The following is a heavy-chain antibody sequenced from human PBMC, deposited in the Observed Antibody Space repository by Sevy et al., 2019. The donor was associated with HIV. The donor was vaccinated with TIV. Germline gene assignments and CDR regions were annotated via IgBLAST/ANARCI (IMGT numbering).Heavy chain of an antibody. Sequence: SETLSLTCTVSVGSISSSSYYWGWIRQPPGKGLEWIGSIYYSGSTYYNPSLKSRVTISVDTSKNQFSLKLSSVTAADTAVYYCARRGSSSSDSWGQGTLVTVSS. V-gene: IGHV4-39*01. D-gene: IGHD6-6*01. CDR2: IYYSGST. J-gene: IGHJ5*02. CDR1: VGSISSSSYY. CDR3: ARRGSSSSDS.